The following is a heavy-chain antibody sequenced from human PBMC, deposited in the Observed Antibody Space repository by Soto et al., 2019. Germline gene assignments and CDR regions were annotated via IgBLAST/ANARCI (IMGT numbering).Heavy chain of an antibody. CDR2: LNWDGGSI. Sequence: EVQLVESGGGLVQPGKSLRLSCAASGFDFDDYAMHWVRQRPGRGLEWVSGLNWDGGSIGYADSVKGRFTISRDNVYNTVNREMNSLKAEDTALYYCVKGASSGTYYGMDVGGQGTTVTVSS. CDR1: GFDFDDYA. J-gene: IGHJ6*02. V-gene: IGHV3-9*01. CDR3: VKGASSGTYYGMDV. D-gene: IGHD1-26*01.